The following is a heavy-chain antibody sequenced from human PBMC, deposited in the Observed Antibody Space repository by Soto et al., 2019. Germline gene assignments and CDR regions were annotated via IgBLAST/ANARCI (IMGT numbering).Heavy chain of an antibody. J-gene: IGHJ6*02. CDR2: IFHNGNS. Sequence: SETLSLTCVVSGYSIRIGDSWNWGRQSPEMGLQWIGTIFHNGNSSYNPSLKSRLTISVDTSRNEFSLNLRFVTAADTAIYYCARSEAIFTSTAGMDVWGQGTTVTVSS. D-gene: IGHD3-3*01. CDR3: ARSEAIFTSTAGMDV. CDR1: GYSIRIGDS. V-gene: IGHV4-38-2*01.